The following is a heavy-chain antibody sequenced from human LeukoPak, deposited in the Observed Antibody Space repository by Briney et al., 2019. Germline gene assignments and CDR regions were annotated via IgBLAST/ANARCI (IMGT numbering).Heavy chain of an antibody. Sequence: ASVKVSCKASGYTFTRYYLHWVRQAPGQGLEWMGIINPSGGRTNNAQQFQGRVTMTRDTSTSTVYMQLSSLRSDDTAVYYCARMVEGSSWYGDYCYGMDVWGQGTTVTVSS. CDR1: GYTFTRYY. CDR2: INPSGGRT. D-gene: IGHD6-13*01. J-gene: IGHJ6*02. CDR3: ARMVEGSSWYGDYCYGMDV. V-gene: IGHV1-46*01.